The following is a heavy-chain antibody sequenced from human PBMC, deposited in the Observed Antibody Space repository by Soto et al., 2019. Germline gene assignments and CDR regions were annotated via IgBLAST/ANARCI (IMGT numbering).Heavy chain of an antibody. CDR1: GGTFSSDA. D-gene: IGHD3-22*01. J-gene: IGHJ3*02. CDR2: VIPIFGTA. V-gene: IGHV1-69*01. CDR3: ERCSGYHPDAFDI. Sequence: QVQLVQSGAEVKKPGSSVKVSCKASGGTFSSDAISWVRQAPGQGLEWMGGVIPIFGTANYAQKFQGRVTITADECTSTAYMELSSLRSEDTAVYYCERCSGYHPDAFDIWGQGTMVTVSS.